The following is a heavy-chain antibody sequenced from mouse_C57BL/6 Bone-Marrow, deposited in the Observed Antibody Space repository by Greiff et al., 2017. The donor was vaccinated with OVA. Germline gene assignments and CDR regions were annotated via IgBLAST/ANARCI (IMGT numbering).Heavy chain of an antibody. J-gene: IGHJ4*01. CDR1: GYTFTSYT. Sequence: VQLQQSGAELARPGASVKMSCKASGYTFTSYTMHWVKQRPGQGLEWIGYINPSSGYTKYNQKFKDKAILTADKSSSTAYMQLSSLTSEDSAVYYCASRLRCYAMDYWGQGTSVTVSS. CDR2: INPSSGYT. V-gene: IGHV1-4*01. D-gene: IGHD1-1*01. CDR3: ASRLRCYAMDY.